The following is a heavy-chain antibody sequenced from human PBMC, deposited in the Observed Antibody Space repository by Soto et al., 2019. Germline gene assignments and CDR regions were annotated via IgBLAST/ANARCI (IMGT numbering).Heavy chain of an antibody. CDR3: AKERWEGYGMDG. CDR1: GFTFSSYA. V-gene: IGHV3-23*01. Sequence: EVPLLESGGGLVQPGGSLRLSCAASGFTFSSYAMSWVRQAPGKGLEWVSTISNSGGSTYYADSVKGRFTISRDNSKNTLYLQMNSLRAEDTAVYFCAKERWEGYGMDGWGQGTTVTVSS. J-gene: IGHJ6*02. CDR2: ISNSGGST. D-gene: IGHD1-26*01.